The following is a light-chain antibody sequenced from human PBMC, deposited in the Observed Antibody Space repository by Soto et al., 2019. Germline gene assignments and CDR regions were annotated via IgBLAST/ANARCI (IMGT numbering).Light chain of an antibody. Sequence: QSVRTQPGYVCGSPGQPITISCTGTSSDVGGYNYVSWYQQYPGKAPKLMIYDVSNRPSGVSDRFSVSKSGNTASLTISGLQAEDEADYYCSSYTNSDTLVFGTGTKVTVL. J-gene: IGLJ1*01. CDR2: DVS. V-gene: IGLV2-14*01. CDR3: SSYTNSDTLV. CDR1: SSDVGGYNY.